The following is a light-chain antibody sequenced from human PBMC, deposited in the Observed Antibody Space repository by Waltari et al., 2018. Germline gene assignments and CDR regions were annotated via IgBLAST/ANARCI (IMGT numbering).Light chain of an antibody. J-gene: IGKJ1*01. CDR3: QHYEILPVT. Sequence: EIVLTQSPGTLSLSPGERGTLSCRASQSISQYLAWYQQKPGQSPRLLIYHASSRAAGIPDRFSGSGSVKDYSLSVSKLEPEDFAVYYCQHYEILPVTFGQGTKVEIK. V-gene: IGKV3-20*01. CDR1: QSISQY. CDR2: HAS.